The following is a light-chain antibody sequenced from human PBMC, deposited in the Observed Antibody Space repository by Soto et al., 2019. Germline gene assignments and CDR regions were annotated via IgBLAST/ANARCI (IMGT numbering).Light chain of an antibody. CDR3: QQSYSTPSWT. CDR1: QSISSY. Sequence: DIPMTPSPSSLSASVGDRVTITCRASQSISSYLNWYQQKPGKAPKLLIYLASSLQSGVPSRFRGSGAGTDFTLTISSLQPEDFSTYYCQQSYSTPSWTVGQGTKVEIK. J-gene: IGKJ1*01. CDR2: LAS. V-gene: IGKV1-39*01.